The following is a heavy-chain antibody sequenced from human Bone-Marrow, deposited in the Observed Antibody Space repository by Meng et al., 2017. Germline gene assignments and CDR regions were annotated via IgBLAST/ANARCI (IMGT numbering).Heavy chain of an antibody. Sequence: HVQLVQSWAEVKKPGASVKVSCKASGYTFTSYAMHWVRQAPGQRLEWMGWINAGNGNTKYSQKFQGRVTITRDTSASTAYMELSSLRSEDTAVYYCARRTAVSGMTFDYWGQGTLVTVSS. V-gene: IGHV1-3*01. CDR2: INAGNGNT. D-gene: IGHD4-17*01. CDR3: ARRTAVSGMTFDY. J-gene: IGHJ4*02. CDR1: GYTFTSYA.